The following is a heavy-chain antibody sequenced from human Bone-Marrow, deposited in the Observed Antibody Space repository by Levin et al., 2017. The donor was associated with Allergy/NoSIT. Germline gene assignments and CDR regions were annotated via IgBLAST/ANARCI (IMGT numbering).Heavy chain of an antibody. CDR3: ARDDYADESFDL. CDR2: TNYDGTRT. CDR1: GFSFSDKW. J-gene: IGHJ3*01. V-gene: IGHV3-74*01. Sequence: GGSLRLSCAASGFSFSDKWMHWVRQAPGKGLEWVARTNYDGTRTIYVDSVKGRFTISRDNGRNTLYLRMSSLRADDTARYFCARDDYADESFDLWGQGTMVTVSS. D-gene: IGHD2-2*01.